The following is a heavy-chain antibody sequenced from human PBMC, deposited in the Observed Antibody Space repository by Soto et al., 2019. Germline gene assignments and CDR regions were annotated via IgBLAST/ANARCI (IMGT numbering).Heavy chain of an antibody. CDR1: GDSISSHY. V-gene: IGHV4-59*11. Sequence: PSETLSLTCTVSGDSISSHYWSWIRQPPGKGLEWIGFGSTKYNPSLKSRIRISVDTSKNQFFLNLTSATAADTAVYYCARVSTSASGSYYTLDYWGQGTLVTVSS. D-gene: IGHD3-10*01. CDR3: ARVSTSASGSYYTLDY. CDR2: GST. J-gene: IGHJ4*02.